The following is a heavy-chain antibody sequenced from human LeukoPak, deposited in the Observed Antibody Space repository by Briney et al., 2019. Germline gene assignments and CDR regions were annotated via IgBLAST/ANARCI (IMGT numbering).Heavy chain of an antibody. Sequence: GGSLRLTCAASGFTFSSYSMNWVRQAPGKGLEWVANIKQDGSEKFYVDSVKGRFTISRDNAKNSLYLQMNSLRAEDTAVYYCARDDDWNYEDYWGQGTLVSVSS. CDR1: GFTFSSYS. D-gene: IGHD1-7*01. J-gene: IGHJ4*02. CDR2: IKQDGSEK. CDR3: ARDDDWNYEDY. V-gene: IGHV3-7*01.